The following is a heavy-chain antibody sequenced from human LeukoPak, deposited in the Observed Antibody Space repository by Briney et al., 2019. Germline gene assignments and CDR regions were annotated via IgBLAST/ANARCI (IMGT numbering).Heavy chain of an antibody. Sequence: GGSLRLSCAASGLTFSSYAMHWVRQAPGKGLEWVAVISYDGSNKYYADSVKGRFTISRDNSKNTLYLQMNSLRAEDTAVYYCARSGPQPDIVVAVSRRLGMDVWGQGTTVTVSS. CDR1: GLTFSSYA. J-gene: IGHJ6*02. CDR2: ISYDGSNK. D-gene: IGHD2-15*01. CDR3: ARSGPQPDIVVAVSRRLGMDV. V-gene: IGHV3-30*04.